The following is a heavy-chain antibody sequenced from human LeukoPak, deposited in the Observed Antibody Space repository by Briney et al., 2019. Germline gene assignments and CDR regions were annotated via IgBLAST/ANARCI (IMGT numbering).Heavy chain of an antibody. V-gene: IGHV4-59*01. CDR2: IYYSGST. CDR1: GGSISSYY. D-gene: IGHD5-18*01. CDR3: ARHVDTDMVIDY. Sequence: SETLSLTCTVSGGSISSYYWSWIRQPPGKGLEWIGYIYYSGSTNYNPSLKSRVTISVDTSKNQFSLKLSSVTAADTAVYYCARHVDTDMVIDYWGQGTLVTVSS. J-gene: IGHJ4*02.